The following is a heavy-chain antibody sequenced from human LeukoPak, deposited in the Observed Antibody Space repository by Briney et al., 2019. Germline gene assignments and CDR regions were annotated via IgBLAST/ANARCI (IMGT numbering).Heavy chain of an antibody. CDR1: GGTFSSYA. Sequence: ASVKLSCTASGGTFSSYAISWVRQAPGQGLEWLGGVIPIFGTANYAQKFQGRVTITADKSTSTADMELSSLRSEDTAVYYCARPDSSSYLSYGMDVWGRGTTVTVSS. V-gene: IGHV1-69*06. CDR3: ARPDSSSYLSYGMDV. D-gene: IGHD6-13*01. CDR2: VIPIFGTA. J-gene: IGHJ6*04.